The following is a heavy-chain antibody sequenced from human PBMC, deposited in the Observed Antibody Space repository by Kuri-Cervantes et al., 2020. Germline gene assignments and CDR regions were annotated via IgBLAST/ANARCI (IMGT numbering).Heavy chain of an antibody. V-gene: IGHV4-34*01. CDR1: GGSFSGYY. Sequence: SQTLSLTCAVYGGSFSGYYWSWIRQPPRKGLEWIGEIKHSGSTNYNPSLKSRVTISVDTSKNQFSLKLSSVTAADTAVYYCARGPILTGYYFHYYYMDVWGKGTTVTVSS. CDR2: IKHSGST. D-gene: IGHD3-9*01. J-gene: IGHJ6*03. CDR3: ARGPILTGYYFHYYYMDV.